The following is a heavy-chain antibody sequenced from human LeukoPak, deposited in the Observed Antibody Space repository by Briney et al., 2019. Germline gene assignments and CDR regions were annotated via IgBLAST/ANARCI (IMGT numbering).Heavy chain of an antibody. J-gene: IGHJ5*02. Sequence: GGSLRLSCAASGFTFSSYGMHWVRQAPGKGLEWVAFIRYDGSNKYYADSVKGRFTISRDNSKNTLYLQMNSLRAEDTAVYYCAKIASWEKVGAFEYWFDPGGQGTLVTVSS. CDR3: AKIASWEKVGAFEYWFDP. CDR1: GFTFSSYG. D-gene: IGHD1-26*01. CDR2: IRYDGSNK. V-gene: IGHV3-30*02.